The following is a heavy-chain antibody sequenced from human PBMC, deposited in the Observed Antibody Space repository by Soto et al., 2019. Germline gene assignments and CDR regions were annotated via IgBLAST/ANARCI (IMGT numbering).Heavy chain of an antibody. CDR3: TRRAGVAIANDY. CDR2: IYPGDSDT. J-gene: IGHJ4*02. V-gene: IGHV5-51*01. Sequence: PGESLKISCKGPGYDFTNHWIGWVRQTPGKGLEWLGNIYPGDSDTSYSPSFHGHVTISVDKSISTAYLQWSSLAASDTAMYYCTRRAGVAIANDYWGQGTLVTVSS. D-gene: IGHD3-3*01. CDR1: GYDFTNHW.